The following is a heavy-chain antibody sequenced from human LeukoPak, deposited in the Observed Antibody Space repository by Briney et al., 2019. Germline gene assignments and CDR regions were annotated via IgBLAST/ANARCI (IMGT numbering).Heavy chain of an antibody. CDR1: GGSISSSNYF. CDR2: IYYSGST. D-gene: IGHD6-13*01. CDR3: ARVYYSSSYDYWYFDL. Sequence: PSETLSLTCTVSGGSISSSNYFWGWIRQPPGKGLEWIGNIYYSGSTYYNPSLKSRVTISVDTSKNQFSLKLSSVTAADTAVYYCARVYYSSSYDYWYFDLWGRGTLVTVSS. J-gene: IGHJ2*01. V-gene: IGHV4-39*07.